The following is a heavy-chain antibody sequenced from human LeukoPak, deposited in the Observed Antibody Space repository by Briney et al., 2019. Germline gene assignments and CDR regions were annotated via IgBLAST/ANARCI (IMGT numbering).Heavy chain of an antibody. J-gene: IGHJ4*02. Sequence: GGSLRLSCAASGFTFSSYAMSWVRQAPGKGLEWLSYISSSSSTIQYADSVKGRFTISRDNAKNSLYLQMNSLRAEDTAVYYCARNLDYSNYGYWGQGTLVTVSS. CDR1: GFTFSSYA. CDR2: ISSSSSTI. CDR3: ARNLDYSNYGY. V-gene: IGHV3-48*01. D-gene: IGHD4-11*01.